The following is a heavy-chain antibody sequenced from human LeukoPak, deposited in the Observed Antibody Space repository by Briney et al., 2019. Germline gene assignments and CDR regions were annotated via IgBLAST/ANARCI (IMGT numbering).Heavy chain of an antibody. CDR1: GFTFSSYA. Sequence: GGSLRLSCAASGFTFSSYAMSWVRQAPGKGLEWVSAISGSGGSTYYADSVKGRFTISRDNSKNTLYLQMNSLRAEDTAVYYCAKDRSSIRGPLAAAGIYYYMDVWGKGTTVTVSS. D-gene: IGHD6-13*01. J-gene: IGHJ6*03. CDR2: ISGSGGST. CDR3: AKDRSSIRGPLAAAGIYYYMDV. V-gene: IGHV3-23*01.